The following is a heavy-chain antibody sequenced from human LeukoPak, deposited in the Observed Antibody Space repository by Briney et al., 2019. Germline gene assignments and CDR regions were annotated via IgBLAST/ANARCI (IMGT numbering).Heavy chain of an antibody. D-gene: IGHD1-26*01. CDR2: ISGSGGST. J-gene: IGHJ3*02. V-gene: IGHV3-23*01. CDR3: ARGSLGAPNAFDI. CDR1: GFTFSSYA. Sequence: GGSLRLSCAASGFTFSSYAMSWVRQAPGKGLEWVSAISGSGGSTYYADSVKGRFTISRDNSKNTLYLQMNSLRAEDTAVYYCARGSLGAPNAFDIWGQGTMVTVSS.